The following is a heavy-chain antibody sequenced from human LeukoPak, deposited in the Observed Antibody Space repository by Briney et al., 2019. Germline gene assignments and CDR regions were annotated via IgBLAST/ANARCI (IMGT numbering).Heavy chain of an antibody. V-gene: IGHV1-18*01. CDR2: ISAYNGNT. CDR1: GYTFTSHG. Sequence: ASVKVSCKASGYTFTSHGISWVRQAPGQGLEWMGWISAYNGNTNYAQKLQGRVTMTTDTSTSTAYMELRSLRSDDTAVYYCAREYYGDYVSWFDPWGQGTLVTVSS. J-gene: IGHJ5*02. CDR3: AREYYGDYVSWFDP. D-gene: IGHD4-17*01.